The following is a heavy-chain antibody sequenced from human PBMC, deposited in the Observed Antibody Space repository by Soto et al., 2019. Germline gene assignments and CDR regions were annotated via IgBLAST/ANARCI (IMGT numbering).Heavy chain of an antibody. CDR2: IYYSGST. D-gene: IGHD3-9*01. V-gene: IGHV4-59*01. CDR3: ARGEGRKYHHILHGYYPYGLDL. J-gene: IGHJ6*02. Sequence: SETLSLTCTVSGGSISSYYWSWIRQPPGKGLEWIGYIYYSGSTNYNPSLKSRVTISVDTSKNQFSLKLSSVTAADTAVYYCARGEGRKYHHILHGYYPYGLDLWGQGTTVTVSS. CDR1: GGSISSYY.